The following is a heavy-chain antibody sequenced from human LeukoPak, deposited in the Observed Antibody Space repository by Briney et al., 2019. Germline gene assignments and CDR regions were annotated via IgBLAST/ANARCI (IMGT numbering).Heavy chain of an antibody. Sequence: GGSLRFSCAASGFTFSNYAMSWVRQAPGKGLEWVSAISASVGSTFYTDSVKGRFTISRDNSKSTLYLQMNSLRAEDTAVYYCARAGITGTTSYWGQGTLVTVSS. CDR3: ARAGITGTTSY. V-gene: IGHV3-23*01. CDR2: ISASVGST. CDR1: GFTFSNYA. J-gene: IGHJ4*02. D-gene: IGHD1-7*01.